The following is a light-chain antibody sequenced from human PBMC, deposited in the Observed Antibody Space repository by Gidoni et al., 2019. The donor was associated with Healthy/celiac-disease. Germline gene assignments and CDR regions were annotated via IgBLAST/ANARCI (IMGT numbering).Light chain of an antibody. CDR2: DDD. J-gene: IGLJ2*01. CDR1: SSNIGNNA. CDR3: AAWDDSLNGPV. V-gene: IGLV1-36*01. Sequence: QSVLTQPPSVSEAPRQRVPISCSGSSSNIGNNAVNWYQQLPGKAPKLLIYDDDLLPSGVSDRFSGSKSGTSASLAISGLQSEDEADYYCAAWDDSLNGPVFGGGTKLTVL.